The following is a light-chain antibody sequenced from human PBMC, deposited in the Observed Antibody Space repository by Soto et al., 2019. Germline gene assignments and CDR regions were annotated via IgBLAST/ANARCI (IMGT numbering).Light chain of an antibody. J-gene: IGKJ1*01. V-gene: IGKV3-20*01. CDR1: QSVNSNY. CDR2: GAS. Sequence: EIVLTQSPGTLSLSPGERATLSCRASQSVNSNYLAWYQQKPGQGPRVLMYGASSRATGIPDRFSGSGSGTDFTLTISRLEPEDFAVSYCQQYDSPPRTFGQGTKVAIK. CDR3: QQYDSPPRT.